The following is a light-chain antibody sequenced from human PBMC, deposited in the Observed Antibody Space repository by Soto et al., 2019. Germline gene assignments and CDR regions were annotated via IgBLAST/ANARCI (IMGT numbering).Light chain of an antibody. CDR1: SSDIGGYNS. V-gene: IGLV2-8*01. CDR3: SSSAGIYHYLV. Sequence: QSALTQPPSASGSPGQSVNISCTGTSSDIGGYNSVSWYQQHPGKAPRLMIYEVNKRPSGVPDRFSGSKSGYTASLTVSGLQTEDEAFYYCSSSAGIYHYLVFGGGTKVTVL. CDR2: EVN. J-gene: IGLJ3*02.